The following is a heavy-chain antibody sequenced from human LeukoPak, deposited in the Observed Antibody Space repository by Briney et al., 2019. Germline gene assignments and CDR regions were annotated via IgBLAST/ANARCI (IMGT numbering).Heavy chain of an antibody. J-gene: IGHJ1*01. CDR1: GFTFSGSA. V-gene: IGHV3-73*01. CDR2: IRSKANNYAT. Sequence: GSLRLSCAASGFTFSGSAMHWVRQASGKGLEWVGRIRSKANNYATAYAASVTGRFTISRDDSKNTAYLQMNSLKTEDTAVYYCTFGSGSSHWGQGTLVTVSS. D-gene: IGHD3-10*01. CDR3: TFGSGSSH.